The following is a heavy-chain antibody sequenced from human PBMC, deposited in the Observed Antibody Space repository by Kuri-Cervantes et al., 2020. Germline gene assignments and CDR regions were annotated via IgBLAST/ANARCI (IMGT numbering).Heavy chain of an antibody. CDR3: ARDHGGWWADFAFDI. D-gene: IGHD6-19*01. CDR2: IKQDGSEK. J-gene: IGHJ3*02. V-gene: IGHV3-7*04. CDR1: GFTFSSYW. Sequence: GGSLRLSCAASGFTFSSYWMSWVRQAPGKGLEWVANIKQDGSEKYYVDSVKGRFTISRDNSKNTLYLQMNSLRVEDTAVYYCARDHGGWWADFAFDIWGQGTMVTVSS.